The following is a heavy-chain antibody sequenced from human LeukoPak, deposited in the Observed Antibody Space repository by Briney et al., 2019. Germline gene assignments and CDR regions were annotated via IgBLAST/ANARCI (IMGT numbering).Heavy chain of an antibody. J-gene: IGHJ4*02. CDR1: RFTFSSYG. Sequence: TGGSLRLSCAVSRFTFSSYGMHWVRQAPGKGLEWVAFIRYDGSNKDHADAVKGRFTISRDNSKNTLYLQMNSLRDEDTAVYYCAKDRSFGVFDYWGQGTLVTVSS. CDR2: IRYDGSNK. CDR3: AKDRSFGVFDY. D-gene: IGHD3-10*01. V-gene: IGHV3-30*02.